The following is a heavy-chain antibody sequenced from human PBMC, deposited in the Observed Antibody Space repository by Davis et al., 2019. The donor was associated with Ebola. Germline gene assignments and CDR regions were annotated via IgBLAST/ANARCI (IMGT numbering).Heavy chain of an antibody. D-gene: IGHD6-19*01. CDR3: ARASGQGSGWYARFDY. Sequence: PGGSLRLSCAVSGFTFSSYWMSWVRQAPGKGLEWVANIKQDGSEKYYVDSVKGRFTISRDNAKNSLFLQMNSLRAEDTAVYYCARASGQGSGWYARFDYWGQGTLAAVSS. CDR1: GFTFSSYW. V-gene: IGHV3-7*01. J-gene: IGHJ4*02. CDR2: IKQDGSEK.